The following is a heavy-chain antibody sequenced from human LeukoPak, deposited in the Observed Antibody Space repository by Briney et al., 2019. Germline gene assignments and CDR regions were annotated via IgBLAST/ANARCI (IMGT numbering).Heavy chain of an antibody. CDR3: ARDGERPSSGWYGSYYYYGMDV. D-gene: IGHD6-19*01. CDR2: IYTSGST. V-gene: IGHV4-4*07. Sequence: SETLSLTCTVSGGSISSYYWSWIRQPAGKGLEWIGRIYTSGSTNYNPSLKSRVTMSVDTSKNQFSLKLSSVAAADTAVYYCARDGERPSSGWYGSYYYYGMDVWGQGTTVTVSS. J-gene: IGHJ6*02. CDR1: GGSISSYY.